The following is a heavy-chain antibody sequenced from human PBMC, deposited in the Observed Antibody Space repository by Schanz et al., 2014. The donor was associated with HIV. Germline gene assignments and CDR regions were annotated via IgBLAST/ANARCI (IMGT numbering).Heavy chain of an antibody. CDR3: AKGQRGMVRGDIDY. J-gene: IGHJ4*02. V-gene: IGHV3-23*04. CDR1: GFTFRRHG. CDR2: ISGSGVST. Sequence: LQLVESGGGVVQPGRSQRLSCAASGFTFRRHGMSWVRQAPGKGLDWVSAISGSGVSTYYADSVKGRFTVSRDNSKNTLYLQMNSLRAEDTAVYYCAKGQRGMVRGDIDYWGQGTLVTVSS. D-gene: IGHD3-10*01.